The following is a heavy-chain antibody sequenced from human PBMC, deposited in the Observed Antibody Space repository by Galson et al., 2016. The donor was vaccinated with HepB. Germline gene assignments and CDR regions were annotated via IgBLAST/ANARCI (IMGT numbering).Heavy chain of an antibody. CDR3: AKVGYYSNNFAR. J-gene: IGHJ4*02. V-gene: IGHV4-4*02. CDR2: VYHTGST. CDR1: GDSVSSRNW. Sequence: ETLSLTCAVSGDSVSSRNWWTWVRQTPGKGLEWIAEVYHTGSTNYNPSLKGRVTISVDKSKNHLSLRLISVTAADTAVYYCAKVGYYSNNFARWGQGSLVTVSS. D-gene: IGHD3-22*01.